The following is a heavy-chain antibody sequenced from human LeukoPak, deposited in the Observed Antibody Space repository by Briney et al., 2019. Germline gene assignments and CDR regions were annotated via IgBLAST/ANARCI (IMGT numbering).Heavy chain of an antibody. CDR1: GFIFSPYG. CDR2: ISGSGGRT. Sequence: GSLRLSCAASGFIFSPYGMTWVRQAPGKGLEWVSAISGSGGRTYYADSVKGRFTISRDNSKNTLYLQMNSLRAEDTAVYNCAKGDFYGSGRDYYYYMDVWGKGTTVTISS. CDR3: AKGDFYGSGRDYYYYMDV. J-gene: IGHJ6*03. D-gene: IGHD3-10*01. V-gene: IGHV3-23*01.